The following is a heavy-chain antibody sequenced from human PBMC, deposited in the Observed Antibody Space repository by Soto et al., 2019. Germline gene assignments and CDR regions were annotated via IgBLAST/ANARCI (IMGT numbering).Heavy chain of an antibody. CDR3: ARDRGTTVTTSDAFDI. CDR1: GYTFTSYY. CDR2: INPSGGST. J-gene: IGHJ3*02. V-gene: IGHV1-46*03. Sequence: ASVKASCKSSGYTFTSYYMHWVRQAPGQGLEWMGIINPSGGSTSYAQKFQGRVTMTRDTSTSTVYMELSSLRSEDTAVYYCARDRGTTVTTSDAFDIWGQGTMVTVSS. D-gene: IGHD4-17*01.